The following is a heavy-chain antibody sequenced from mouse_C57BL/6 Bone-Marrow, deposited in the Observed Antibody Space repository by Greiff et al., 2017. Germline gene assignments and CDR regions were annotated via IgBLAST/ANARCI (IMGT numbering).Heavy chain of an antibody. Sequence: EVQVVESGGDLVKPGGSLKLSCAASGFTFSSYGMSWVRQTPDKRLEWVATISSGGSYTYYPDSVKGRFTISRDNAKNTLYLQMSSLKSEDTAMYYCARPITTVVAPYFDYWGQGTTLTVSS. V-gene: IGHV5-6*01. CDR1: GFTFSSYG. CDR2: ISSGGSYT. D-gene: IGHD1-1*01. CDR3: ARPITTVVAPYFDY. J-gene: IGHJ2*01.